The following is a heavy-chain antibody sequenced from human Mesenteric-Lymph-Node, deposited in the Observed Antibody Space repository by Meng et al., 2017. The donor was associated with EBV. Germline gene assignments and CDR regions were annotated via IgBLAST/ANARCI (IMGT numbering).Heavy chain of an antibody. CDR2: INYFGST. J-gene: IGHJ4*02. V-gene: IGHV4-34*01. Sequence: VKLQQWGAGLLKPSETLSLTCAVYGGSFSGYYWSWIRQPPGKGLEWVGEINYFGSTNYNPSLESRVTISVDTSKNQFSLKLSSVTAADTAVYYCARGGYYYDSSGQLDYWGQGTLVTVSS. CDR3: ARGGYYYDSSGQLDY. CDR1: GGSFSGYY. D-gene: IGHD3-22*01.